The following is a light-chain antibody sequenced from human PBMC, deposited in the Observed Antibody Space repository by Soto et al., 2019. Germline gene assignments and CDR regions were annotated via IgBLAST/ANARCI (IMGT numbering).Light chain of an antibody. CDR2: EVT. J-gene: IGLJ1*01. V-gene: IGLV2-14*01. CDR3: FSYTTSSAPYV. CDR1: SSDVGGYNY. Sequence: QSALTQPASVSGSPGQSITISCTGTSSDVGGYNYVSWYQQHPGKAPKVMIYEVTNRPSGVSTRFSGSKSGNTASLTISGLQAEDEAAYYCFSYTTSSAPYVFGTGTKVTVL.